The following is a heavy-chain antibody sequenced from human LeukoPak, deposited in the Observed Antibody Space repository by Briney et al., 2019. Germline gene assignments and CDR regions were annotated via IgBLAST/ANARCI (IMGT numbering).Heavy chain of an antibody. D-gene: IGHD2-15*01. V-gene: IGHV5-51*01. CDR3: ARRRGGCSGGSCYIDY. CDR2: IYPGDSDT. Sequence: GESLKISCKGSGYNFPTYWIGWVRQMPGEGLEWMGIIYPGDSDTRYSPSFQGQVTISADKSISTAYLQWSSLKASDTAMYYCARRRGGCSGGSCYIDYWGQGTLVTVSS. J-gene: IGHJ4*02. CDR1: GYNFPTYW.